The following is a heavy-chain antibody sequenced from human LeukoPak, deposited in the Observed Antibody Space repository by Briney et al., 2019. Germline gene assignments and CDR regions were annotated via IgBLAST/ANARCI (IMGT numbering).Heavy chain of an antibody. J-gene: IGHJ4*02. CDR1: GYTFTSYY. D-gene: IGHD3-10*01. CDR2: INPSGGST. Sequence: GASVKVSCKASGYTFTSYYMHWVRQAPGQGLEWMGIINPSGGSTSYAQKFQGRVTMTRDTSISTAYMELSRLRSDDTAVYYCARERREFFDYWGQGTLVTVSS. V-gene: IGHV1-46*01. CDR3: ARERREFFDY.